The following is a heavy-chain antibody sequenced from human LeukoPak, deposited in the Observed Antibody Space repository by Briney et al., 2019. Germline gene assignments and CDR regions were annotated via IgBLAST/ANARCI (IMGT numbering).Heavy chain of an antibody. CDR3: ARDPPTGELSAGAYYYGMDV. Sequence: GASVKVSCKASGYTFTSYGISWVRQAPGQGLEWMGWISAYNGNTNYAQKLQGRVTMTTDTSTSTAYMELRSLRSDDTAVYYCARDPPTGELSAGAYYYGMDVWGQGTTVTVSS. J-gene: IGHJ6*02. D-gene: IGHD3-16*02. CDR2: ISAYNGNT. V-gene: IGHV1-18*01. CDR1: GYTFTSYG.